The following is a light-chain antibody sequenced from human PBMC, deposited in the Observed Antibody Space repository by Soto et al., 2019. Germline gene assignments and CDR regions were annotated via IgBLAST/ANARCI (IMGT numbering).Light chain of an antibody. CDR1: QSVSNSY. Sequence: EIVLTQSPGTLSLSPGERATLSCRASQSVSNSYLAWYQQKRGQAPRLLLYGTSSRATGIPDRFSGSGSGTDFTLTISRLEPEDFAVYFCQQYGSAPFTFGPGTKVDIK. J-gene: IGKJ3*01. CDR2: GTS. CDR3: QQYGSAPFT. V-gene: IGKV3-20*01.